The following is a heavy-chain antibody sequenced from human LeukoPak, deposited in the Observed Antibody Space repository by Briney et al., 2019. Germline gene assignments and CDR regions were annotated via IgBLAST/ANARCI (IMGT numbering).Heavy chain of an antibody. CDR2: ISYDGTDK. V-gene: IGHV3-30*04. CDR1: GFPFSTYA. CDR3: AKDLTDKAVVVTAVDY. D-gene: IGHD2-21*02. Sequence: GRSLRLSCAASGFPFSTYAMHWVRQAPGKGLERVALISYDGTDKYYGDSVKGRLTISRDNSKNTLYLQMNSLRAEDTAVYYCAKDLTDKAVVVTAVDYWGQGTLVTVSS. J-gene: IGHJ4*02.